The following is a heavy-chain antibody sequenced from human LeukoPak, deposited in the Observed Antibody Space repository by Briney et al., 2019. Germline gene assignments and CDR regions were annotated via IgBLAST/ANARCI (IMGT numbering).Heavy chain of an antibody. CDR2: ISFDGSNK. Sequence: PGGSLRLSCAASGFTFSSYAMHWVRQAPGKGLEWVTIISFDGSNKYYADSVKGRFTISRDNSKNTLYLQMKSLRAEDTAVYYCAKRGYWGQGTLVTVSS. CDR1: GFTFSSYA. CDR3: AKRGY. V-gene: IGHV3-30*04. J-gene: IGHJ4*02.